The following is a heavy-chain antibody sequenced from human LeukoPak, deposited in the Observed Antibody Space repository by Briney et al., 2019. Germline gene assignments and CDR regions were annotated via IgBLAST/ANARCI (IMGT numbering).Heavy chain of an antibody. CDR2: IKQDGSEK. D-gene: IGHD3-3*01. CDR1: GFTFSSYW. V-gene: IGHV3-7*01. Sequence: GGSLRLSCAASGFTFSSYWMSWVRQAPGKGLEWVANIKQDGSEKYYVDSVKGRFTISRDNAKNSLYPQMNSLRAEDTAVYYCARASYYDFWSGYNFDYWGQGTLVTVSS. J-gene: IGHJ4*02. CDR3: ARASYYDFWSGYNFDY.